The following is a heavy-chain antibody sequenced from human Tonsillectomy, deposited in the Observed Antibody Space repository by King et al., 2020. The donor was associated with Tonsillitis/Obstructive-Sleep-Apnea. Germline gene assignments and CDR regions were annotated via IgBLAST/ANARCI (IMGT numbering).Heavy chain of an antibody. Sequence: VQLVESGGGLVQPGGSLRLSCAASGFTFSSYAMSWVRQAPGKGLEWVSAISGSGGSTYYADSVKGRFTISRDNSKKTLYLQMNSLRAEDTAVYYCAKSLGVLLWFGEFGDAFDIWGQGTMVTVSS. V-gene: IGHV3-23*04. CDR3: AKSLGVLLWFGEFGDAFDI. CDR2: ISGSGGST. J-gene: IGHJ3*02. D-gene: IGHD3-10*01. CDR1: GFTFSSYA.